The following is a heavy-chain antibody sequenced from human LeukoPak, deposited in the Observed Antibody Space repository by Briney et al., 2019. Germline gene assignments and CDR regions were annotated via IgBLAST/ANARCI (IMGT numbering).Heavy chain of an antibody. CDR2: IFTSGST. J-gene: IGHJ5*02. V-gene: IGHV4-4*07. CDR3: SRGGANDL. D-gene: IGHD4/OR15-4a*01. Sequence: SETLSLTCTVSGGSISSDYWSWISQPAGKGLEWIGRIFTSGSTSYNPSLKSRVTMSLDTSKNQFSLKLSSVTAADTAVYFCSRGGANDLWGQGTLVTVSS. CDR1: GGSISSDY.